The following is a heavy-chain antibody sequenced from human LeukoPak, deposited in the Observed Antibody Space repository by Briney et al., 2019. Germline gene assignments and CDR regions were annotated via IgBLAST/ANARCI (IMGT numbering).Heavy chain of an antibody. J-gene: IGHJ4*02. CDR3: ATDGPEITMVRGVLGY. V-gene: IGHV1-24*01. CDR1: GYTLTELS. CDR2: FDPEDGET. Sequence: ASVKVSCKVSGYTLTELSMHWVRQAPGKGLEWMGGFDPEDGETIYAQKFQGRVTMTEDTSTDTAYMELSSLRSEDTAVYYCATDGPEITMVRGVLGYWGQGTLVTVSS. D-gene: IGHD3-10*01.